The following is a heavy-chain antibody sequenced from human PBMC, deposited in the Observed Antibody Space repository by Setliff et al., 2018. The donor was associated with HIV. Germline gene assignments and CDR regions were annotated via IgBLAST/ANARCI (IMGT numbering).Heavy chain of an antibody. Sequence: LSLTCAVSGYSISSGYYWGWIRQPPGKGLERIGSLFYGGSTHYTPSLKSRVSISVDTSKNQFSLRLSSVTAADTAVYYCARFDDNGYWVDLWGQGTLVTVSS. V-gene: IGHV4-38-2*01. CDR3: ARFDDNGYWVDL. CDR1: GYSISSGYY. CDR2: LFYGGST. D-gene: IGHD3-22*01. J-gene: IGHJ4*02.